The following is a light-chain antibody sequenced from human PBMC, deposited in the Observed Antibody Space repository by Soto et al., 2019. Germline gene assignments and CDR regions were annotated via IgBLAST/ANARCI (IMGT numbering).Light chain of an antibody. V-gene: IGKV4-1*01. CDR1: QSIFYSSNNKNY. Sequence: DIVMTQSPDSLAVSLGERATINCKSSQSIFYSSNNKNYLTWYQQKPGQPPKLLIYWASTRESGVPDRFSGSGSGTDFTLTISSLQAEDVVVYYCQQYYRTPWTFGQGTKVDIK. CDR2: WAS. J-gene: IGKJ1*01. CDR3: QQYYRTPWT.